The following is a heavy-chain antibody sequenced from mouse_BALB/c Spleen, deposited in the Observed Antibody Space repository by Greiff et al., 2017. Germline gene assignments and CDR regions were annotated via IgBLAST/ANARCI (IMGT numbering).Heavy chain of an antibody. J-gene: IGHJ3*01. CDR3: TRVDCSVLDY. D-gene: IGHD1-1*01. Sequence: QVQLQQPGAELVKPGASVKLSCKASGYTFTSYYMYWVKQRPGQGLEWIGGINPSNGDTNFNEKFKSKATLTVDKSSSTAYMQLSSLTSEDSAVYYCTRVDCSVLDYWGQGTLVTVSA. V-gene: IGHV1S81*02. CDR2: INPSNGDT. CDR1: GYTFTSYY.